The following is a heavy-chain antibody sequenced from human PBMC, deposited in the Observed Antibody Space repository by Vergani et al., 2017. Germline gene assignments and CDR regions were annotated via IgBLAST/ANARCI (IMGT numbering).Heavy chain of an antibody. Sequence: EVQLVESGGGLVKPGGSLRLSCAASGFTFSNAWMSWVRQAPGKGLEWVGRIKSKTDGGTTDYAAPVKGRFTISRDDSKNTLYLQMNSLKTEDTAVYYCTTVGGPPRYDFWSGSDAFDIWGQGTMVTVSS. D-gene: IGHD3-3*01. J-gene: IGHJ3*02. CDR3: TTVGGPPRYDFWSGSDAFDI. V-gene: IGHV3-15*01. CDR2: IKSKTDGGTT. CDR1: GFTFSNAW.